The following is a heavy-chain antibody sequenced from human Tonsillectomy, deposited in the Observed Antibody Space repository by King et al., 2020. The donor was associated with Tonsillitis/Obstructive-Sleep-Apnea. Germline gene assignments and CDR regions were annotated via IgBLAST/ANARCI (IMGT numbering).Heavy chain of an antibody. V-gene: IGHV3-53*01. D-gene: IGHD1-14*01. CDR1: GFSVTLNY. CDR2: LYATGTT. Sequence: QLVESGGGLIQPGGSLRLSCAAAGFSVTLNYMPWVRQAPGKGLEWVSILYATGTTYYADSVKGRFTISRDNSKNRLYLQMNSLRAEDTAVYYCARAEGILDPFDVWGQGTMVTVSS. J-gene: IGHJ3*01. CDR3: ARAEGILDPFDV.